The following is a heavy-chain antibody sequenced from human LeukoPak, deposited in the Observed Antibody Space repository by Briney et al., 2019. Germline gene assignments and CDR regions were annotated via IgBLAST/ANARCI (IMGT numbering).Heavy chain of an antibody. J-gene: IGHJ4*02. V-gene: IGHV1-69-2*01. CDR1: GYIFTDYY. D-gene: IGHD2-2*01. Sequence: ASVKVSCKVSGYIFTDYYMHWVQQAPGKGLEWMGLVDPEDGETIYAEKFQGRVTITADTSTDTAYMELSSLRSEDTAVYYCATTPLYCSSTSCPGDYWGQGTLVTVSS. CDR2: VDPEDGET. CDR3: ATTPLYCSSTSCPGDY.